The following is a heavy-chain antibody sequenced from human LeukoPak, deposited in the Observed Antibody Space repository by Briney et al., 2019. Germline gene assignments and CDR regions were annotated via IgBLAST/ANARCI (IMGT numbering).Heavy chain of an antibody. CDR3: ARLRIAAAGTGDY. CDR1: GGTFSSYA. CDR2: IIPIFGTA. Sequence: SVKVSCKASGGTFSSYAISWVRQAPGQGLEWMGGIIPIFGTANYAQKFQGRVTITADKSTSTAYMELSGLRSEDTAVYYCARLRIAAAGTGDYWGQGTLVTVSS. J-gene: IGHJ4*02. D-gene: IGHD6-13*01. V-gene: IGHV1-69*06.